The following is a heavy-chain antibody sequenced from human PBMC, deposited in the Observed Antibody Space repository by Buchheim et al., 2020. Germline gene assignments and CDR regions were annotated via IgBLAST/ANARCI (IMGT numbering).Heavy chain of an antibody. V-gene: IGHV3-30*18. CDR3: AKVSYDSSGYVDY. CDR2: ISYDGSNK. J-gene: IGHJ4*02. D-gene: IGHD3-22*01. CDR1: GFTFSSYG. Sequence: QVQLVESGGGVVQPGRSLRLSCAASGFTFSSYGMHWVRQAPGKGLEWVAVISYDGSNKYYADSVKGRFTISRDNSKNTLYLQMNSLRAEDTAVYYCAKVSYDSSGYVDYLGQGTL.